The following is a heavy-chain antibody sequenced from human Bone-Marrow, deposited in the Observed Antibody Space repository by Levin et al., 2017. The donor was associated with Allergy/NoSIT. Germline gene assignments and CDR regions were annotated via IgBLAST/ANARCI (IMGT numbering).Heavy chain of an antibody. CDR1: GFTFSSYG. J-gene: IGHJ4*02. Sequence: PGGSLRLSCAASGFTFSSYGMHWVRQAPGKGLDWVAVIWYDGNTKYYADSVKGRFTISRDNSKNTLSLQMNSLRAEDTAVYYCARSLRDSSGYYFDYWGQGTLVTVSS. CDR3: ARSLRDSSGYYFDY. CDR2: IWYDGNTK. D-gene: IGHD3-22*01. V-gene: IGHV3-33*01.